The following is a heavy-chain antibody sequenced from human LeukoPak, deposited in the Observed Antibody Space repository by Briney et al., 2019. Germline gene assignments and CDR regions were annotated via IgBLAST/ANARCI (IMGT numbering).Heavy chain of an antibody. V-gene: IGHV1-2*02. CDR2: INPNSGGT. CDR1: GYTFTGYY. Sequence: ASVKVSCKASGYTFTGYYMHWVRQAPGQGLEWMGWINPNSGGTNYAQKFQGRVTMTRDTSISTAYMELSRLRSDDTAVYYCAGTEVLRFLEWLSALHFDHWGQGTLVTVSS. D-gene: IGHD3-3*01. J-gene: IGHJ4*02. CDR3: AGTEVLRFLEWLSALHFDH.